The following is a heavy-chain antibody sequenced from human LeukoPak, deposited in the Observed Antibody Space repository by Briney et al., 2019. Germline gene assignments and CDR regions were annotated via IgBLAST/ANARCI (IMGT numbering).Heavy chain of an antibody. CDR1: GFTFNNYS. CDR3: ARDSVGWPRAYFDY. V-gene: IGHV3-48*01. Sequence: GGSLRLSCAASGFTFNNYSMNWVRQAPGKGLEWVSYISSSSSNIYYIDFVKGRFTISRDNAKKSLYLQMNSLRAEDTAVYYCARDSVGWPRAYFDYWGRGTLVTVSS. D-gene: IGHD1-26*01. J-gene: IGHJ4*02. CDR2: ISSSSSNI.